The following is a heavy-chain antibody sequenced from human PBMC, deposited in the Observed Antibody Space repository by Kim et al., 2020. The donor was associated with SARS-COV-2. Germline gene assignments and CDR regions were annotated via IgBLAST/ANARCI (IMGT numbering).Heavy chain of an antibody. V-gene: IGHV4-34*01. J-gene: IGHJ4*02. Sequence: TNYNPSLKSRVTISVDTSKNQFSLKLSSVTAADTAVYYCASSSTSCYAGYWGQGTLVTVSS. D-gene: IGHD2-2*01. CDR2: T. CDR3: ASSSTSCYAGY.